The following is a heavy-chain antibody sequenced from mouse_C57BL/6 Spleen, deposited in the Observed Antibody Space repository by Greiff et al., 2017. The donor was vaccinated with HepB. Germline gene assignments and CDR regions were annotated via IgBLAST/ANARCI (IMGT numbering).Heavy chain of an antibody. V-gene: IGHV14-4*01. D-gene: IGHD1-1*01. CDR3: TTGGYGSPWFAY. CDR2: IDPENGDT. J-gene: IGHJ3*01. Sequence: VQLQQSGAELVRPGASVKLSCTASGFNIKDDYMHWVKQWPEQGLEWIGWIDPENGDTEYASKFQGKATITADTSSNTAYLQLSSLTSEDTAVYYCTTGGYGSPWFAYWGQGTLVTVSA. CDR1: GFNIKDDY.